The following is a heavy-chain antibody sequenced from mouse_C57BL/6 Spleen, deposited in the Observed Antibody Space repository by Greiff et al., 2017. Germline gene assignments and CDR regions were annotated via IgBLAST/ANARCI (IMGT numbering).Heavy chain of an antibody. Sequence: QVQLQQPGAELVKPGASVKMSCKASSYTFTSYWLTWVKQRPGQGLEWIGDIYPGSGSTHYNEKFKSKANLTVDTSSSTAYMQLSSLTSEDSAVYYCAREEDDGYSYYAMDYWGQGTSVTVSS. D-gene: IGHD2-3*01. CDR3: AREEDDGYSYYAMDY. V-gene: IGHV1-55*01. CDR2: IYPGSGST. J-gene: IGHJ4*01. CDR1: SYTFTSYW.